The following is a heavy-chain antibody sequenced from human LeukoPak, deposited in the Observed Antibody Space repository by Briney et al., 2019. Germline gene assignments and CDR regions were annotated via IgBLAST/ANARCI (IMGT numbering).Heavy chain of an antibody. CDR2: INGGGSPI. J-gene: IGHJ4*02. CDR1: GFTFSRDS. Sequence: GGSLRLSCAASGFTFSRDSMNWVRQAPGKGREWGSYINGGGSPIFYADSVRGRFTISRDNAKNSLHLQMNSLRAEDTAVYYCVRDNPRCCGVIPANIDDYWGQGTPVTVSS. CDR3: VRDNPRCCGVIPANIDDY. V-gene: IGHV3-48*01. D-gene: IGHD2-21*01.